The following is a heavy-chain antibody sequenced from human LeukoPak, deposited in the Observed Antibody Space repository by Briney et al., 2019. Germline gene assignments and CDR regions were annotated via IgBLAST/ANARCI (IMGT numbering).Heavy chain of an antibody. CDR3: ARVGRDYVWGSYRYFDY. CDR2: INSDGSST. D-gene: IGHD3-16*02. CDR1: GFTFSSYW. J-gene: IGHJ4*02. V-gene: IGHV3-74*01. Sequence: GGSLRLPCAASGFTFSSYWMHWVRQAPGKGLVWVSRINSDGSSTSYADSVKGRFTISRDNAKNTLYLQMNSLRAEDTAVYYCARVGRDYVWGSYRYFDYWGQGTLVTVSS.